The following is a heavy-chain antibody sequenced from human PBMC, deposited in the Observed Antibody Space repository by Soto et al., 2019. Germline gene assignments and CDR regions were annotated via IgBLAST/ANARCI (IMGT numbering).Heavy chain of an antibody. J-gene: IGHJ3*01. CDR3: AKAPYRGSTARGPVDV. D-gene: IGHD3-10*01. Sequence: QVQLQESGPGLVKPSQTLSLTCTVSGTSISSDVYYWSWIRQPPEKGLEWIGYISYSGNTYYDPSLLSRLTISLDASKNPFSLKLDSVTAADTAVYYCAKAPYRGSTARGPVDVWGQGTMVTVSS. CDR2: ISYSGNT. CDR1: GTSISSDVYY. V-gene: IGHV4-30-4*01.